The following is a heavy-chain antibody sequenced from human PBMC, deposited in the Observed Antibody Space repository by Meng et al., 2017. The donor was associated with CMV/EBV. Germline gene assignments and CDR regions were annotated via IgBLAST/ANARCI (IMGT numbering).Heavy chain of an antibody. J-gene: IGHJ6*02. D-gene: IGHD1-26*01. CDR3: ARDLTLPQFFYGMDV. Sequence: ASVKVSCKASGYTFTTYDINWVRQATGQGLEWMGRMSPNSSNTAYAQKFQGRVTITRKTSISTAYMELSSLRSEDTAVYYCARDLTLPQFFYGMDVWGQGTTVTVSS. V-gene: IGHV1-8*03. CDR2: MSPNSSNT. CDR1: GYTFTTYD.